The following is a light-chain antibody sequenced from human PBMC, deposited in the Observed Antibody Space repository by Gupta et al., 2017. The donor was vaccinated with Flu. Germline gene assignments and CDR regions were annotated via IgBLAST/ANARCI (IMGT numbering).Light chain of an antibody. CDR2: EVS. Sequence: HSALTQPPSASPSRRQPVTISSSGTSSEVGAYKYVSWYQQYAGKAPNLMLFEVSKRPAGVADRFSGSKSGNTASLTISGLQAEDEADYYCSSYGSNNNKVFGGGTKLTVL. J-gene: IGLJ3*02. CDR3: SSYGSNNNKV. V-gene: IGLV2-8*01. CDR1: SSEVGAYKY.